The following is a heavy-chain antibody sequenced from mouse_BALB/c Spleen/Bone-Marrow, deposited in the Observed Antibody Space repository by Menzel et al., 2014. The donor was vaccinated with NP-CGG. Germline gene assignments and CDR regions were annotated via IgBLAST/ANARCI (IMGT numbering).Heavy chain of an antibody. D-gene: IGHD2-12*01. J-gene: IGHJ2*01. CDR3: ARLHDY. CDR1: GYTFTNYW. CDR2: INPTTDYT. Sequence: VKLMDSGTELAKPGASVKMSCKASGYTFTNYWMHWVKQRPGQGQEWIGYINPTTDYTEYNQKFKDKATLTADKSSSTAYMQLSSLTSEDSAVYYCARLHDYWGQGTTLTVSS. V-gene: IGHV1-7*01.